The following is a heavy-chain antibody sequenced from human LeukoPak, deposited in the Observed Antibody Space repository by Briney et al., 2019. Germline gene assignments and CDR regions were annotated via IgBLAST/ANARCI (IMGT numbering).Heavy chain of an antibody. J-gene: IGHJ6*02. CDR3: ARIFTYYDFWSGYYNYYGMDV. CDR2: MNPNSGNT. V-gene: IGHV1-8*01. Sequence: GASVKVSCKASGYTFTSYDINWVRQATGQGLEWMGWMNPNSGNTGYAQKFQGRVTMTRNTSISTAYMELSSLRSEDTAVYYCARIFTYYDFWSGYYNYYGMDVWGQGTTVTVSS. D-gene: IGHD3-3*01. CDR1: GYTFTSYD.